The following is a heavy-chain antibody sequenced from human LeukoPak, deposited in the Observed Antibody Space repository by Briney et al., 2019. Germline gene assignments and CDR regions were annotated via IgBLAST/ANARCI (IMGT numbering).Heavy chain of an antibody. J-gene: IGHJ4*02. Sequence: ASVKVSCKASGYTFTSYDINWVRQATGQGLEWMGWMNPNGGNTGYAQKFQGRVTMTRNTSISTAYMELSSLRSEDTAVYYCARGLRSRYYDFWSGYYTTGVVDYWGQGTLVTVSS. D-gene: IGHD3-3*01. CDR2: MNPNGGNT. V-gene: IGHV1-8*01. CDR3: ARGLRSRYYDFWSGYYTTGVVDY. CDR1: GYTFTSYD.